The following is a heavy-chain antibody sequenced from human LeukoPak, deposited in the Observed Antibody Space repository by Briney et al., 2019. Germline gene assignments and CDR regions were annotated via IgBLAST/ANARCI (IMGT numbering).Heavy chain of an antibody. CDR3: ATLRGGYGGKRGFDY. V-gene: IGHV4-39*07. CDR2: IYYSGST. D-gene: IGHD4-23*01. Sequence: SETLSLTCTVSGGSISSYYWGWIRQPPGKGLEWIGSIYYSGSTYYNPSLKSRVTISVDTSKNQFSLKLSSVTAADTAVYYCATLRGGYGGKRGFDYWGQGTLVTVSS. J-gene: IGHJ4*02. CDR1: GGSISSYY.